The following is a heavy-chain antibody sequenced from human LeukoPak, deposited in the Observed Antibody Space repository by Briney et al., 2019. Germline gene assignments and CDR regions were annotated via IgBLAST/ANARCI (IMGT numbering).Heavy chain of an antibody. CDR1: GYTFTTYG. Sequence: SVKVSCKASGYTFTTYGISWVRQAPGQGLEWMGRIIPILGIANYAQKFQGRVTITADKSTSTAYMELSSLRSEDTAVYYCARDLSDSSGRWGQGTLVTVSS. CDR3: ARDLSDSSGR. D-gene: IGHD3-22*01. CDR2: IIPILGIA. J-gene: IGHJ4*02. V-gene: IGHV1-69*04.